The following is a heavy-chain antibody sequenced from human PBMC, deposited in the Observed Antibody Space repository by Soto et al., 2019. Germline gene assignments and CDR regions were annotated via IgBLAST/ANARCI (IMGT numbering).Heavy chain of an antibody. V-gene: IGHV1-3*01. Sequence: ASVKVSCKAAGYTFSAYTMSWVRQAPGQSLEWMGWINVGSGNTRYSQNFQGRVSITRDTSASTVYMELTGLKSEDTAMYYCARDTETLGPRANDALDIWGQRTMVTVSS. D-gene: IGHD3-3*02. J-gene: IGHJ3*02. CDR2: INVGSGNT. CDR3: ARDTETLGPRANDALDI. CDR1: GYTFSAYT.